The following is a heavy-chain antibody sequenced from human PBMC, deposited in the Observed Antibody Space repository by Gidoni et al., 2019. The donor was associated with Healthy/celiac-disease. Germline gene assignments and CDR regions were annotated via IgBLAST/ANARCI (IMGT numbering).Heavy chain of an antibody. CDR3: AREVFSPLVGARGYFDY. CDR1: GFTFRSYA. Sequence: QVQLVESGGGVVQPGRSLRLSCAASGFTFRSYAMHWVRQAPGKGLEWVAVISYDGSNKYYADSVKGRFTISRDNSKNTLYLQMNSLRAEDTAVYYCAREVFSPLVGARGYFDYWGQGTLVTVSS. V-gene: IGHV3-30-3*01. D-gene: IGHD1-26*01. J-gene: IGHJ4*02. CDR2: ISYDGSNK.